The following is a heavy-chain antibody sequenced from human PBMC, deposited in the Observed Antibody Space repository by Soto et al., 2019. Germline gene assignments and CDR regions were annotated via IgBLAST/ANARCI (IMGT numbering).Heavy chain of an antibody. V-gene: IGHV3-7*05. D-gene: IGHD3-3*01. Sequence: EEQLVESGGGLVQPGGSRRLSCVASGFNFNKYWMSWVRQAPGKGLEWVANIKKDGSEESYVDSVEGRFTISRDNAKSSLYLKMNSLSAEDTAVYYSPRHRLITIFERHYGMYIWGQGTTIIVSS. CDR1: GFNFNKYW. CDR3: PRHRLITIFERHYGMYI. CDR2: IKKDGSEE. J-gene: IGHJ6*02.